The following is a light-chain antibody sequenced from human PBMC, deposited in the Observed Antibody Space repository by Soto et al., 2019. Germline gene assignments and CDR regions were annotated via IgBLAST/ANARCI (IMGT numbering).Light chain of an antibody. CDR3: QQYNSYS. Sequence: DIQMTQSPSSLFASVGDRVTITCQATQDINIYLNWYQQKPGKAPNLLIDDASNLGIGVRSRFRGGGSGAEFTLTISSLEDDDFATYYCQQYNSYSFGQGTKVEIK. V-gene: IGKV1-33*01. CDR2: DAS. CDR1: QDINIY. J-gene: IGKJ1*01.